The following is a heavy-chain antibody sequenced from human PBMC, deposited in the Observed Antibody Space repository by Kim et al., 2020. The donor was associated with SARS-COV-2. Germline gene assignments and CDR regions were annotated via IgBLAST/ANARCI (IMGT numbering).Heavy chain of an antibody. D-gene: IGHD1-26*01. J-gene: IGHJ5*01. CDR3: ARVEGAGRLDPGGLDS. CDR1: GGSFSGYY. Sequence: SETLSLTCAVYGGSFSGYYWSWIRQPPGKGLEWIAEIYYSGSTNYNPSLRSRVTISVDTSKNQFSLKLSSVTAADTAVYYCARVEGAGRLDPGGLDSWG. CDR2: IYYSGST. V-gene: IGHV4-34*01.